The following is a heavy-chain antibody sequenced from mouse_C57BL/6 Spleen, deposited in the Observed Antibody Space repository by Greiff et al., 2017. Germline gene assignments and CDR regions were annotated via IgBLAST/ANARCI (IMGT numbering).Heavy chain of an antibody. CDR2: IWSAGST. V-gene: IGHV2-2*01. CDR3: ASTYYSNYSFDAMDY. J-gene: IGHJ4*01. Sequence: QVQLQQSGPGLVQPSQSLSITCTVSGFSLTSYGVHWVRQSPGKGLEWLGVIWSAGSTDHNAPFISSLSISNDNSKIQIFFKMNSLQADDAAIYYCASTYYSNYSFDAMDYWGQGTSVTVSS. D-gene: IGHD2-5*01. CDR1: GFSLTSYG.